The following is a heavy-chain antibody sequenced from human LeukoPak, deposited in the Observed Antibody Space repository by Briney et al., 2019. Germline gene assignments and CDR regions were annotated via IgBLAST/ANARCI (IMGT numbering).Heavy chain of an antibody. D-gene: IGHD3-10*01. CDR3: AKDAGSIYYYYYYMDV. CDR2: IKQDGSEK. CDR1: GFTFITYW. Sequence: GGSLRLSCTASGFTFITYWMSWVRQAPGKGLEWVANIKQDGSEKYYVDSVKGRFTISRDNSKNTLYLQMNSLRAEDTAVYYCAKDAGSIYYYYYYMDVWGKGTTVTISS. J-gene: IGHJ6*03. V-gene: IGHV3-7*03.